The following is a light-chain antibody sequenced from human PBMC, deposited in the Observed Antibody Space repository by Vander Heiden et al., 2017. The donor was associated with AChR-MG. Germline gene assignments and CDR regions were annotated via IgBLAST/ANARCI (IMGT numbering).Light chain of an antibody. Sequence: QSALTQPPSVSGSPGQSVTLSCTGTTDNVGPYRHITWYHQKSGTAPKLIIYDGSKRPSGVPDRFSGTKSGNTASLTISGLQIEDEADYFCCSYEGNHNVFGTGTRVSVL. CDR3: CSYEGNHNV. CDR2: DGS. CDR1: TDNVGPYRH. V-gene: IGLV2-11*01. J-gene: IGLJ1*01.